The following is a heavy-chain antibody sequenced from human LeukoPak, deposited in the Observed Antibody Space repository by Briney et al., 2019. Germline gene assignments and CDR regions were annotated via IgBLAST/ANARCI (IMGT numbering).Heavy chain of an antibody. CDR2: ISSSGSTI. V-gene: IGHV3-11*01. J-gene: IGHJ4*02. Sequence: PGGSLRRSCAASGFTFSDYYMSWIRQAPGKGLEWVSYISSSGSTIYYADSVKGRFTISGDNAKNSLYLQMNSLRAEDTAVYYCVRANCLLSWYFDYWGQGTLVTVSS. CDR3: VRANCLLSWYFDY. CDR1: GFTFSDYY. D-gene: IGHD3-9*01.